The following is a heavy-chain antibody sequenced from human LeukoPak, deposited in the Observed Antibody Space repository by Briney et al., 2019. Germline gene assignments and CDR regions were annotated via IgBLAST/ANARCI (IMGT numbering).Heavy chain of an antibody. Sequence: GASVKVSCKASGYTFSSYDINWVRQAPGQGLEWMGWISGYNGNTNYAQKLQGRVTMTTGTSTSTAYMELRSLRSDDTAVYYCATHIAANDYWGQGTLVTVSS. J-gene: IGHJ4*02. CDR3: ATHIAANDY. D-gene: IGHD6-25*01. CDR1: GYTFSSYD. CDR2: ISGYNGNT. V-gene: IGHV1-18*01.